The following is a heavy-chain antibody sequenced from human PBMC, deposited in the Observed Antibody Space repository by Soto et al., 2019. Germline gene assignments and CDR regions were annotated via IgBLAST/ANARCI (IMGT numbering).Heavy chain of an antibody. V-gene: IGHV3-66*01. D-gene: IGHD3-22*01. CDR2: IYSGGTT. CDR3: PRNGDSSDYRGWFDP. Sequence: EVQLVESGGGLVQPGGSLRLSCAASGFTVSSNYMSWVRQAPGKGLEWVSLIYSGGTTYYADSVKGRFTISRDNSKNTLYLQMNSLRAEDTAVYYCPRNGDSSDYRGWFDPRGQGTLVTVSS. CDR1: GFTVSSNY. J-gene: IGHJ5*02.